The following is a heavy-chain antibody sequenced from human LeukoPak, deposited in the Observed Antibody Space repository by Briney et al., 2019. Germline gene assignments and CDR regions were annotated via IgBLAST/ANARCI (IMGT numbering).Heavy chain of an antibody. J-gene: IGHJ4*02. CDR1: GYIFTKYG. Sequence: ASVKVSCKASGYIFTKYGFTWVRQAPGQGLEWMGWISAYDGYTNHAQKFQGRVTMTTDTSTSTAYMELRSLRSDDTAVYYCATSPTMAPAGTGDYWGQGTLVTVSS. V-gene: IGHV1-18*01. CDR2: ISAYDGYT. CDR3: ATSPTMAPAGTGDY. D-gene: IGHD6-13*01.